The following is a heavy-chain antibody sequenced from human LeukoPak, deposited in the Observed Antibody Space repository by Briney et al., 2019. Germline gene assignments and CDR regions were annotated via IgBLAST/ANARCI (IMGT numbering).Heavy chain of an antibody. CDR2: IIPIFGTA. Sequence: SVKVSCKASGGTFSSYAISWVRQAPGQGLEWMRGIIPIFGTANYAQKFQGRVTITADESTNTAYMELSSLRSEDTAVYYCAREEESQDWFDPWGQGTLVTVSS. CDR1: GGTFSSYA. V-gene: IGHV1-69*13. CDR3: AREEESQDWFDP. J-gene: IGHJ5*02.